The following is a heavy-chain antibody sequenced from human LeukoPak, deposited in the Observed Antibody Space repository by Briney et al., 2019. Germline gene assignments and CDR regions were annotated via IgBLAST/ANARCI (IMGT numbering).Heavy chain of an antibody. CDR2: IVHSGNT. CDR1: GGSFSGYY. J-gene: IGHJ5*02. V-gene: IGHV4-34*12. Sequence: SETLSLTCAVYGGSFSGYYWSWIRQPPGKGLEWIGEIVHSGNTKYNPSLKSRVTISVDTSKNQFSLELSSVTAADAAVYYCARDGGWGLDPWGQGTLVTVSS. CDR3: ARDGGWGLDP. D-gene: IGHD3-16*01.